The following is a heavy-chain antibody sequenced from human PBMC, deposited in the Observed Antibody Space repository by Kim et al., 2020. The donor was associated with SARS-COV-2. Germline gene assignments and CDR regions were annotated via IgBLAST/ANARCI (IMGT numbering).Heavy chain of an antibody. V-gene: IGHV3-23*01. CDR3: AKDPLPAAAPYYFDS. D-gene: IGHD2-2*01. Sequence: SVKARFTISRDKPKNTLYLRMNSLRAEDTAVYYCAKDPLPAAAPYYFDSWGQGTLVTVSS. J-gene: IGHJ4*02.